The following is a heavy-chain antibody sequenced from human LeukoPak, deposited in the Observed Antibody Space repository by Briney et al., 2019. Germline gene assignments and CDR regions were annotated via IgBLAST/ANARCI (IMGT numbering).Heavy chain of an antibody. CDR2: ISTDSSYI. CDR1: GFTFSSYS. CDR3: AREAITMVRGVKVKYFDY. J-gene: IGHJ4*02. D-gene: IGHD3-10*01. Sequence: GGSLRLSCAASGFTFSSYSMNWVRQAPGKGLEWVSSISTDSSYIYYADSVKGRFTISRDNAKNSLYLQMNSLRAEDTAVYYCAREAITMVRGVKVKYFDYWGQGTLVTVSS. V-gene: IGHV3-21*01.